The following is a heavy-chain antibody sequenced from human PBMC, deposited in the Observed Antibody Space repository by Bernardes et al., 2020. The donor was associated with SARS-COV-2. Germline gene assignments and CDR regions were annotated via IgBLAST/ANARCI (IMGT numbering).Heavy chain of an antibody. J-gene: IGHJ6*02. D-gene: IGHD1-1*01. V-gene: IGHV3-7*01. Sequence: GGSLSLSCAASGFNFRSYWMSWVRQAPGKGLEWVANIKQDGSEKYYVDSVKGRFTISRDNAKNSLYLQMNSLRAEDTAMYYCAREGAVTTAYGMDVWGQGTTGTVSS. CDR2: IKQDGSEK. CDR3: AREGAVTTAYGMDV. CDR1: GFNFRSYW.